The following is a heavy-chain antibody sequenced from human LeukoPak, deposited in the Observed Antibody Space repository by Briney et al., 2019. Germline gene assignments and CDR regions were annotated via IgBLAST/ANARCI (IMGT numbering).Heavy chain of an antibody. CDR3: ARELGYYDFWSGNDAFDI. CDR1: GFPFSSYP. CDR2: FSSSGGST. J-gene: IGHJ3*02. D-gene: IGHD3-3*01. V-gene: IGHV3-23*01. Sequence: GGSLSLSCEASGFPFSSYPMSWAPQAQGRGLEWVSAFSSSGGSTYYADSVKGRFTISRDNSKNTLYLQMNSLRAEDTAVYYCARELGYYDFWSGNDAFDIWGQGTMVTVSS.